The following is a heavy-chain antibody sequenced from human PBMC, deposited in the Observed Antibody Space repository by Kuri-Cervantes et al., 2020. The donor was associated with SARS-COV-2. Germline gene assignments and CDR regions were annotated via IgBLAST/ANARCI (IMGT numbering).Heavy chain of an antibody. CDR2: IYYSGST. V-gene: IGHV4-59*01. CDR1: GGSFSGYY. Sequence: SQTLSLTCADYGGSFSGYYWSWIRQPPGKGLEWSGHIYYSGSTNYNPSLNSRVTISVDTSKNQFSLKLSSVTAADTAVYYCARGSRSLYGPEHDAFDIWGQGTMVTVSS. D-gene: IGHD6-13*01. CDR3: ARGSRSLYGPEHDAFDI. J-gene: IGHJ3*02.